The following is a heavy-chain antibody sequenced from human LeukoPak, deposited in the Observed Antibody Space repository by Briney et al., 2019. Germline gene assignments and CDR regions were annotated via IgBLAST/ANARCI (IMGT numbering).Heavy chain of an antibody. J-gene: IGHJ3*02. CDR1: GGSISSYY. Sequence: SESLSLTCTVSGGSISSYYWSWIRQPPGKGLEWIGYIYYSGSTNYNPSLKSRVTISVDTSKNQFSLKLSSVTAADTAVYYCARQGRLWNFFDIWGQGTMVTVSS. CDR2: IYYSGST. CDR3: ARQGRLWNFFDI. D-gene: IGHD1-7*01. V-gene: IGHV4-59*08.